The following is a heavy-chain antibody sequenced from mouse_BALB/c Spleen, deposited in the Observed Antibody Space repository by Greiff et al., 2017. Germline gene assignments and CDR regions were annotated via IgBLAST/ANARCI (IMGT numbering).Heavy chain of an antibody. CDR2: ISTYYGDA. V-gene: IGHV1S137*01. CDR1: GYTFTDYA. J-gene: IGHJ4*01. CDR3: ARRDYLYAMDY. Sequence: QVQLKQSGAELVRPGVSVKISCKGSGYTFTDYAMHWVKQSHAKSLEWIGVISTYYGDASYNQKFKGKATMTVDKSSSTAYMELARLTSEDSAIYYCARRDYLYAMDYWGQGTSVTVSS. D-gene: IGHD2-4*01.